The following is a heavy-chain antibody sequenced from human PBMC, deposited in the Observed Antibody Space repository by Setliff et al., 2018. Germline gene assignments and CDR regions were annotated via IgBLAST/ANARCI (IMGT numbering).Heavy chain of an antibody. CDR3: ARDPGGWSLAS. J-gene: IGHJ4*02. CDR2: IRYDGSKT. CDR1: GFDFSSYG. V-gene: IGHV3-30*02. Sequence: GSLRLSCVASGFDFSSYGMHWVRQAPGKGLEWVSPIRYDGSKTYYADSVKGRFTISRDNSKNTVYLQMNSLRPEDTGVYYCARDPGGWSLASWGQGTLVTSPQ. D-gene: IGHD2-15*01.